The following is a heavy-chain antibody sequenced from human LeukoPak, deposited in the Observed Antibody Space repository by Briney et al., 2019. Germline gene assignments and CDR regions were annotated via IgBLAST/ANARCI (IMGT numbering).Heavy chain of an antibody. J-gene: IGHJ4*02. V-gene: IGHV3-23*01. Sequence: PGGSLRLSCAASGFTFSNYAMNWVRQAPEKGLEWVSGLSNTGSRASYADSVKGRFTISRDNSKNTLYLQLNNLRAGDTAFYYCAKGLESSIWYTLIDYWGQGTLVTVSS. CDR3: AKGLESSIWYTLIDY. D-gene: IGHD6-13*01. CDR2: LSNTGSRA. CDR1: GFTFSNYA.